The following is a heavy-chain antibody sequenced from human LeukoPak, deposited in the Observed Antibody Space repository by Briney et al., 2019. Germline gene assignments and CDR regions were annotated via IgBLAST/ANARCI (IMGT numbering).Heavy chain of an antibody. CDR2: ISYDGSNK. CDR1: GFTFSSYA. V-gene: IGHV3-30-3*01. D-gene: IGHD2-2*01. Sequence: HPGGSLRLSCAASGFTFSSYAMHWARQAPGKGLEWVAVISYDGSNKYYADSVKGRFTISRDNSKNTLYLQMNSLRAEDTAVYYCARDRYCSSTSCYGQRYNWFDPWGQGTLVTVSS. CDR3: ARDRYCSSTSCYGQRYNWFDP. J-gene: IGHJ5*02.